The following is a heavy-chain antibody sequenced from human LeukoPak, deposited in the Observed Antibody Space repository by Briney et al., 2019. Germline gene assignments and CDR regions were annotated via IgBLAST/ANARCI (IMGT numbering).Heavy chain of an antibody. CDR1: EFTFSSYA. Sequence: GGSLRLSCAASEFTFSSYAMSWVRQAPGKGLEWVSGISTSGGSSSYADSVKGRFTISRDNPRNTLYMQMNSLRAEDTALYYCAIMHPYYDGSGYWVRWGQGTLVTVSS. V-gene: IGHV3-23*01. CDR3: AIMHPYYDGSGYWVR. J-gene: IGHJ4*02. D-gene: IGHD3-22*01. CDR2: ISTSGGSS.